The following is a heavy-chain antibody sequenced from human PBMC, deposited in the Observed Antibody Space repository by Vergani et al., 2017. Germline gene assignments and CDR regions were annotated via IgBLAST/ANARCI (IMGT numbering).Heavy chain of an antibody. V-gene: IGHV4-38-2*01. CDR1: GYSISSGYY. Sequence: QVQLQESGPGLVKPSETLSLTCSVSGYSISSGYYWGWIRQSPGRGLEWIGSIYRTGRTHFNPSLKSRVTISVDTSNNHFSLRLNSLTAADTAVYYCARRSGIVYDIFSGTQYFFDFWGQGTLVTVSS. CDR2: IYRTGRT. CDR3: ARRSGIVYDIFSGTQYFFDF. J-gene: IGHJ4*02. D-gene: IGHD3-9*01.